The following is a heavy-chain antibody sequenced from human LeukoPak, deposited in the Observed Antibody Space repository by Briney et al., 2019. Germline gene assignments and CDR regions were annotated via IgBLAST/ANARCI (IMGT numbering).Heavy chain of an antibody. V-gene: IGHV3-7*03. CDR3: ARDAGRAGDAFDI. D-gene: IGHD1-26*01. CDR2: IKKDGGEK. J-gene: IGHJ3*02. CDR1: GFTFRSYW. Sequence: GGSLRLSCAASGFTFRSYWMSWVRQAPGKGLEWVASIKKDGGEKYYVDSVKGRFTVSRDNAKNSLYLQMNSLRVEDTAMYYCARDAGRAGDAFDIWGQGTMVTVSS.